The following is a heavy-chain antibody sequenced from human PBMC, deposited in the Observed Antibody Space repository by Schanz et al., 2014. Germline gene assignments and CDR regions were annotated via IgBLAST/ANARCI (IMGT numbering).Heavy chain of an antibody. CDR2: INTGSGDT. V-gene: IGHV1-3*04. Sequence: QVHLVQSGAEVKKPGASVRVSCKASGYTFTTYAMSWVRQAPGQRLEWMGWINTGSGDTKYSQNFQGRVTITRDTSASTAYMELRSLRSDDTAVYYCARDAADFYDILTEEDYWGQGTLVTVSS. J-gene: IGHJ4*02. D-gene: IGHD3-9*01. CDR3: ARDAADFYDILTEEDY. CDR1: GYTFTTYA.